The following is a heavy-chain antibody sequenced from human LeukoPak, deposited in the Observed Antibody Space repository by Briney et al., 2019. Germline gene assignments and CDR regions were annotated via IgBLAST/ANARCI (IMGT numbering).Heavy chain of an antibody. Sequence: PSETLSLTCTVSGGSISSYYWSWIRQPPGKGLEWIGYIYYSGSTNYNPSLKSRVTISVDTSKNQFSLKLSSVTAADPAVYYCGRGAHLYNILTGYYTFFDYWGQGTLVTVSS. D-gene: IGHD3-9*01. CDR1: GGSISSYY. CDR2: IYYSGST. V-gene: IGHV4-59*01. J-gene: IGHJ4*02. CDR3: GRGAHLYNILTGYYTFFDY.